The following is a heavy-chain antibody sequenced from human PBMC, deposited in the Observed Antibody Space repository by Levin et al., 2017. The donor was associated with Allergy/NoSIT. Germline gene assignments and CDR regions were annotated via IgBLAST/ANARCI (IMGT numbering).Heavy chain of an antibody. V-gene: IGHV3-11*01. Sequence: GGSLRLSCATSGFSFSGYYMSWIRQAPGKGLEWLSYITSSGSTIYYADSVKGRFTISRDNANSLLHLHMNSLRVEDTAIYYCAREFYYGSGSWDSWGQGTLVTVSS. CDR2: ITSSGSTI. CDR1: GFSFSGYY. J-gene: IGHJ4*02. D-gene: IGHD3-10*01. CDR3: AREFYYGSGSWDS.